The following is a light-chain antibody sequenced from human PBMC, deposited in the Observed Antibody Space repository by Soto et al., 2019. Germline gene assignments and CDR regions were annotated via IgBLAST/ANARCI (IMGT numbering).Light chain of an antibody. Sequence: EIVLTQSPVTLSVSPGERATLSCRASRSVSNNYLAWYQQKPGQAPRLLIYGASNRATGIPDRFSGSGSGTDFTLTISSLQPDDFATYYCQQYNSYSRTFGQGTKVDI. CDR3: QQYNSYSRT. CDR1: RSVSNNY. CDR2: GAS. V-gene: IGKV3-20*01. J-gene: IGKJ1*01.